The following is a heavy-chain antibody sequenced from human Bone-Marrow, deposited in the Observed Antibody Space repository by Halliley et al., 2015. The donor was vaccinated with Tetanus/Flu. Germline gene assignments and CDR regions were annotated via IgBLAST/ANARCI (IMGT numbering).Heavy chain of an antibody. J-gene: IGHJ1*01. V-gene: IGHV4-31*02. CDR3: ASAQGVIFDRSGYFLRD. CDR2: IFYSGST. D-gene: IGHD3-22*01. CDR1: GGSISSGGYY. Sequence: LRLSCTVSGGSISSGGYYWSWIRQHPGKGLEWIGHIFYSGSTDYNPSLKSRVLISGDTSKNQFSLRLSSVTAADTAIYYCASAQGVIFDRSGYFLRDWGQGALVTVSS.